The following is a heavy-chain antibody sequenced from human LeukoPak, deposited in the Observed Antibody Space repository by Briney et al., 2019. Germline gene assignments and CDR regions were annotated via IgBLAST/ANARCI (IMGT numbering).Heavy chain of an antibody. CDR1: GFTFSSYG. CDR3: AKTRRAAAFYDAFDI. V-gene: IGHV3-30*18. D-gene: IGHD6-13*01. Sequence: PGRSLRLSCAASGFTFSSYGMHWVRQAPGKGLEWVAVISYDGTNKYYADSVKGRFTISRDNSKSTLFLQMNSLRGEDAAVYYCAKTRRAAAFYDAFDIWGQGTVVTVSS. J-gene: IGHJ3*02. CDR2: ISYDGTNK.